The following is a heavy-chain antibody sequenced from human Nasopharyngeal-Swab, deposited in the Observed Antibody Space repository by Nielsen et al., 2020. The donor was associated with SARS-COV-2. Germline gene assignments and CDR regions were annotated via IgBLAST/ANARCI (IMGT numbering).Heavy chain of an antibody. V-gene: IGHV3-7*01. CDR2: INKDGSEK. J-gene: IGHJ4*02. Sequence: GGSLRLSCVASGLSFSEFWMYWVRQAPGKGLEWVVSINKDGSEKYYGDSVRGRFTTSRDNAENSLSLQMNSLRGEDTAVYYCARDRGYYAFDYWGQGTLVTVSS. D-gene: IGHD5-12*01. CDR1: GLSFSEFW. CDR3: ARDRGYYAFDY.